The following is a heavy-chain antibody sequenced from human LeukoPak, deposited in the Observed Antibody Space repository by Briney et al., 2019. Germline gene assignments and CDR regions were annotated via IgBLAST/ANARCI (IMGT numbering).Heavy chain of an antibody. Sequence: TGGSLRLSCAASGFTFNNYAMSWVRQAPGKGLEWVSAMSGGGVSTYYADSVKGRFSVSRDNSKNTLYLQMNSLRAEDTAVYYCANVGSSPVLWGQGTLVTVSS. CDR3: ANVGSSPVL. D-gene: IGHD2-15*01. V-gene: IGHV3-23*01. CDR1: GFTFNNYA. CDR2: MSGGGVST. J-gene: IGHJ4*02.